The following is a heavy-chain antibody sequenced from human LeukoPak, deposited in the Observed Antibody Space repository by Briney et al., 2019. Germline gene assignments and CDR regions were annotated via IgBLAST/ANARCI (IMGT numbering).Heavy chain of an antibody. J-gene: IGHJ4*02. CDR3: ARTRMGSTDY. D-gene: IGHD1-26*01. CDR1: GFTFSSNW. CDR2: IKQGGSEK. V-gene: IGHV3-7*01. Sequence: SGGALLLSCAASGFTFSSNWMSWVRQAPGKGLEWVANIKQGGSEKYYVDSVKGRFTISRDNAKNSLYLQMNSLRAEDTAVYYCARTRMGSTDYWGQGTLVTVSS.